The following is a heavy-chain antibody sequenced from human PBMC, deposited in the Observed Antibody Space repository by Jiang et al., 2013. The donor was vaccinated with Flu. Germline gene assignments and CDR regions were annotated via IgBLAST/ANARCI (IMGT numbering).Heavy chain of an antibody. CDR1: GFTFSSYG. CDR3: AKEKGRGYSYGYTNDY. J-gene: IGHJ4*02. V-gene: IGHV3-30*18. CDR2: ISYDGSNK. D-gene: IGHD5-18*01. Sequence: LVESGGGVVQPGRSLRLSCAASGFTFSSYGMHWVRQAPGKGLEWVAVISYDGSNKYYADSVKGRFTISRDNSKNTLYLQMNSLRAEDTAVYYCAKEKGRGYSYGYTNDYWGQGTLVTVSS.